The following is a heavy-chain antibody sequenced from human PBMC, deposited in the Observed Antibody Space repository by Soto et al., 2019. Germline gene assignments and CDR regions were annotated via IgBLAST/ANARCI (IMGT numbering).Heavy chain of an antibody. CDR2: IIPILGIA. CDR3: ARGPHYSGSYYYGMDV. V-gene: IGHV1-69*02. J-gene: IGHJ6*02. Sequence: QVQLVQSGAEVKKPGSSVKVSCKASGGTFSSYTISWVRQAPGQGLEWMGRIIPILGIANYAQKFQGRVTITADKSTSTAYMELSSLRSEDTAVYYCARGPHYSGSYYYGMDVWGQGTTVTVSS. D-gene: IGHD1-26*01. CDR1: GGTFSSYT.